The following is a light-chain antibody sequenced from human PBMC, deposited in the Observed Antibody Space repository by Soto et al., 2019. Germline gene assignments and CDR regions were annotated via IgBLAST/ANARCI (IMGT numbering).Light chain of an antibody. CDR1: SSDVGGYNY. CDR3: TSYTSSITYV. J-gene: IGLJ1*01. V-gene: IGLV2-14*01. CDR2: EVS. Sequence: QSVLTQPASVSGSPGQSITISCTGTSSDVGGYNYVSWYQQHPGKAPKLMIYEVSNRPSGVSNRFSGSKSGNTASLTISGLQAEDEADYYCTSYTSSITYVFVPGTKVT.